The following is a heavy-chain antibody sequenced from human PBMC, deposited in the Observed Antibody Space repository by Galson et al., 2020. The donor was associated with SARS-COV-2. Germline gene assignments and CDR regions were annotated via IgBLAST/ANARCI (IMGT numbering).Heavy chain of an antibody. CDR1: GGSISSYY. CDR2: IYTSGST. J-gene: IGHJ6*03. D-gene: IGHD3-3*01. V-gene: IGHV4-4*07. CDR3: AREGTYYDFWSGYSDKNNLYYYYYMDV. Sequence: SETLSLTCTVSGGSISSYYWSWIRQPAGKGLEWIGRIYTSGSTNYNPSLKSRVTMSVDTSKNQFSLKLSSVTAADTAVYYCAREGTYYDFWSGYSDKNNLYYYYYMDVWGKGTTVTVSS.